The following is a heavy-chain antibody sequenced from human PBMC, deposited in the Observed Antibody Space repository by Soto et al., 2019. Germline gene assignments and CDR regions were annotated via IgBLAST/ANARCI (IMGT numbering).Heavy chain of an antibody. J-gene: IGHJ3*02. Sequence: GGSLRLSCAASGFTFSSYAMSWVRQAPGKGLEWVSAISGSGGSTYYADSVKGRFTISRDNSKNTLYLQMNSLRAEDTAVYYCAKDQGSEYSSSWYLGAFDIWGQGTMVTVSS. CDR2: ISGSGGST. V-gene: IGHV3-23*01. CDR1: GFTFSSYA. D-gene: IGHD6-13*01. CDR3: AKDQGSEYSSSWYLGAFDI.